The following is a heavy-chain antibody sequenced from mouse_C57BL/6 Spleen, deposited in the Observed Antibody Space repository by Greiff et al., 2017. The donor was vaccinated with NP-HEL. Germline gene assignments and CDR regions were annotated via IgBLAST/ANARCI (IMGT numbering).Heavy chain of an antibody. CDR1: GYTFTSYD. CDR3: ARYYSNYWFAY. D-gene: IGHD2-5*01. CDR2: IYPRDGST. V-gene: IGHV1-85*01. Sequence: VQLHQSGPELVKPGASVKLSCKASGYTFTSYDINWVKQRPGQGLEWIGWIYPRDGSTKYNEKFKGKATLTVDTSSSTAYMELHSLTSEDSAVYCCARYYSNYWFAYWGQGTLVTVSA. J-gene: IGHJ3*01.